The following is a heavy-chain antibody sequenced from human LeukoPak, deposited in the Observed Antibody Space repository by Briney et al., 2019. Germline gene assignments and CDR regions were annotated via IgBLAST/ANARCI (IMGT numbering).Heavy chain of an antibody. D-gene: IGHD6-13*01. Sequence: GGPLRLSCAASGFTVSSNYMSWVRQAPGKGLEWVSVIYSGGSTYYADSVKGRFTISRDNSKNTLYLQMNSLRAEDTAVYYCATGGAAALFDYWGQGTLVTVSS. CDR3: ATGGAAALFDY. V-gene: IGHV3-53*01. J-gene: IGHJ4*02. CDR2: IYSGGST. CDR1: GFTVSSNY.